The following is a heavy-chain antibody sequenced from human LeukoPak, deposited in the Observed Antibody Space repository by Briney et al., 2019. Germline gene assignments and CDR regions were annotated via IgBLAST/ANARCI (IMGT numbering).Heavy chain of an antibody. V-gene: IGHV3-23*01. D-gene: IGHD3-10*01. CDR1: GFTFSSYA. Sequence: GRSLRLSCAASGFTFSSYAMSWVRQAPGKGLEWVSAISGSGGSTYYADSVKGRFTISRDNSKNTLYLQMNSLRAEDTAVYYCAKAYGSGSCADYYYYMDVWGKGTTVAVSS. CDR3: AKAYGSGSCADYYYYMDV. J-gene: IGHJ6*03. CDR2: ISGSGGST.